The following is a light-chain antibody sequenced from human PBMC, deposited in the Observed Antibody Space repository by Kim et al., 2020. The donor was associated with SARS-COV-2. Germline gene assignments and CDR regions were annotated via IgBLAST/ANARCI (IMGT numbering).Light chain of an antibody. CDR1: QNIGRY. CDR2: AAS. CDR3: KKIYTTAT. V-gene: IGKV1-39*01. J-gene: IGKJ4*01. Sequence: DIQMTQSPSSLSASVGDRVTITCRASQNIGRYLNWYQRKPGKAPKLLIYAASSLQSGVPPRFSGSGSGTFFPPPISSLHPEVFAIYYFKKIYTTATFGGGTKVDIK.